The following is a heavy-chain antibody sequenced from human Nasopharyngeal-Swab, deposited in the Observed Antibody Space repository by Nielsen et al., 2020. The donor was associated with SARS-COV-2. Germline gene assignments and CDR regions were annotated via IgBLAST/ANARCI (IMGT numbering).Heavy chain of an antibody. D-gene: IGHD4-17*01. CDR1: GGSISSGGYS. V-gene: IGHV4-30-2*01. J-gene: IGHJ4*02. CDR2: INHSGST. CDR3: ARWTTVTTRLDY. Sequence: SETLSLTCAVSGGSISSGGYSWSWIRQPPGKGLEWIGEINHSGSTNYNPSLKSRVTISVDTSKNQFSLKLSSVTAADTAVYYCARWTTVTTRLDYWGQGTLVTVSS.